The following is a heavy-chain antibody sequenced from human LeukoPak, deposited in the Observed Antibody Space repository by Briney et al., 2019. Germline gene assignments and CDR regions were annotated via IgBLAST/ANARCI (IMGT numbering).Heavy chain of an antibody. Sequence: ASVKVSCKASGYTFTSYYMHWVRQAPGQGLEWVGIINPSDSITTYAQKFQGRVTMTRDASTSTVYMELSSLRSEDSAVYYCARGYPLDWNYFDYWGQGTLVTVSS. CDR1: GYTFTSYY. D-gene: IGHD3/OR15-3a*01. V-gene: IGHV1-46*01. CDR3: ARGYPLDWNYFDY. J-gene: IGHJ4*02. CDR2: INPSDSIT.